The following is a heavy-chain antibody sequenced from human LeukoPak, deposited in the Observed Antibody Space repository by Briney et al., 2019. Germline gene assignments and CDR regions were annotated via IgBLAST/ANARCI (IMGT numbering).Heavy chain of an antibody. CDR1: GFTFSDYY. Sequence: GGSLRLSCAASGFTFSDYYMSWIRQAPGKGLEWVSYISSSGSTIYYADSVKGRFTISRDNAKNSLYLQMNSLRAEDTAVYYCTTGLIAALPQNDYWGQGTLVTVSS. CDR3: TTGLIAALPQNDY. V-gene: IGHV3-11*01. D-gene: IGHD6-6*01. J-gene: IGHJ4*02. CDR2: ISSSGSTI.